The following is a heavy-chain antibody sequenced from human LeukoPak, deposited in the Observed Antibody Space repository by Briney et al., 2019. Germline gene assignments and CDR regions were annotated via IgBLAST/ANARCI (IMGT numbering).Heavy chain of an antibody. CDR1: GGSIGAGSYY. Sequence: SETLSLTCTVSGGSIGAGSYYWSWIRQPAGKGLEWIGRIYTSGRTDYNASLKSRVTISVDTSKNQFSLKLSSVTAADTAVYYCARDRVERGDAFDIWGQGTMVTVSS. CDR2: IYTSGRT. J-gene: IGHJ3*02. CDR3: ARDRVERGDAFDI. V-gene: IGHV4-61*02. D-gene: IGHD1-1*01.